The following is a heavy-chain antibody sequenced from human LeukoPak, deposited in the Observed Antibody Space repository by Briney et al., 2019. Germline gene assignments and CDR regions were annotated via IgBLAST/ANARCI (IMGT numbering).Heavy chain of an antibody. CDR2: INPSGGST. CDR1: GYTFTSYY. Sequence: XASVTVSCKASGYTFTSYYMHWVRQAPGQGLEGMGLINPSGGSTIYAQKFQGRVTMTRDTSTSTVYMELSSLRSEDTAVYYCARDRVYDYVWGSYRSLPDYWGQGTLVTVSS. CDR3: ARDRVYDYVWGSYRSLPDY. J-gene: IGHJ4*02. D-gene: IGHD3-16*02. V-gene: IGHV1-46*01.